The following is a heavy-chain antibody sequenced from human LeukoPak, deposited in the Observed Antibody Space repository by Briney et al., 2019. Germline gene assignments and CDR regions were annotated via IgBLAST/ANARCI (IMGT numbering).Heavy chain of an antibody. CDR1: GFAFGGYA. D-gene: IGHD3-22*01. J-gene: IGHJ4*02. V-gene: IGHV3-23*01. CDR2: VAGSGNFA. CDR3: AKPHYPDQGGYYSGSYYFDY. Sequence: GGSLRLSCAASGFAFGGYAMSWVRQAPGKGLEWVASVAGSGNFAYYAESVKGRFTISRNNSQSTVFLQGSGLRAEDTALYFCAKPHYPDQGGYYSGSYYFDYWGQGALVTVSS.